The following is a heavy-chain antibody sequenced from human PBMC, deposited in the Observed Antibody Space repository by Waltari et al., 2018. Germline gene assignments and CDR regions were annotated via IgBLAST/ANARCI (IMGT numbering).Heavy chain of an antibody. CDR3: ARGGWGFYLDL. J-gene: IGHJ5*02. V-gene: IGHV3-21*01. CDR2: VSSNGAYI. Sequence: EVQLMESGGGLVKPGGSLRLSCAASRFTFSTYNMNWVRQAPGKGLGGVSSVSSNGAYIHYGDSVKGRFTISRDNAKTSLYLQMNGLRDEDTAVYYCARGGWGFYLDLWGQGALVTVSS. D-gene: IGHD7-27*01. CDR1: RFTFSTYN.